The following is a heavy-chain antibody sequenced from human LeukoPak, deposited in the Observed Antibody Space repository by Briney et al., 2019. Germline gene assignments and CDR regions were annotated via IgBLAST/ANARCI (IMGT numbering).Heavy chain of an antibody. Sequence: GASVKVSCKAPGYTFTGFYIHWVRQAPGQGLEWMGWINPNSGGTNYAQKFQGRVTMTRDTSISTAYMELSRLRSDDTAVYYCARGTYTTVTLFYWGQGTLVTVSS. CDR1: GYTFTGFY. CDR2: INPNSGGT. V-gene: IGHV1-2*02. CDR3: ARGTYTTVTLFY. J-gene: IGHJ4*02. D-gene: IGHD4-17*01.